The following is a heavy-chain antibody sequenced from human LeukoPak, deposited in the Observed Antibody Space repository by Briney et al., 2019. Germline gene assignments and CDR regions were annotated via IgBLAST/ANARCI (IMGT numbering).Heavy chain of an antibody. CDR1: GFTFSSYW. V-gene: IGHV3-74*01. J-gene: IGHJ5*01. CDR3: ARSSGHFDS. Sequence: GSLRLSCAASGFTFSSYWMHWVRQAPGKGLVWVSRINNDGSSTNYADSVKGRFTISGDNAKNTLYLQTVSLTADDTAVYYCARSSGHFDSWGQGTLVTVSS. CDR2: INNDGSST.